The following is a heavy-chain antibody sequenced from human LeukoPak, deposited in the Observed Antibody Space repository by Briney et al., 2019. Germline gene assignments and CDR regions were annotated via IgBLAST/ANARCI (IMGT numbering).Heavy chain of an antibody. J-gene: IGHJ6*03. Sequence: GASVKVSCKASGGTFSSYAISWVRQAPGQGLEWMGRIIPILGIANYAQKSQGRVTITTDESTSTAYMELSSLRSEDTAVYYCARERITMVRGVNSRYLDVWGKGTTVTVSS. CDR3: ARERITMVRGVNSRYLDV. CDR1: GGTFSSYA. CDR2: IIPILGIA. D-gene: IGHD3-10*01. V-gene: IGHV1-69*04.